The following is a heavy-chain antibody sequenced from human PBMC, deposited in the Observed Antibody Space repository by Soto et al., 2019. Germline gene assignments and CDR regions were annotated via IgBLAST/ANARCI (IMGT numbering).Heavy chain of an antibody. J-gene: IGHJ5*02. Sequence: ASVKVSCRASGYTFTSYDINWVRQATGQGLEWMGWMNPNSGNTGYAQKFQGRVTMTRNTSISTAYMELSSLRSEDTAVYYCARGVIRYDFWSGSMDYWFDPWGQGTLVTVSS. CDR1: GYTFTSYD. CDR3: ARGVIRYDFWSGSMDYWFDP. V-gene: IGHV1-8*01. CDR2: MNPNSGNT. D-gene: IGHD3-3*01.